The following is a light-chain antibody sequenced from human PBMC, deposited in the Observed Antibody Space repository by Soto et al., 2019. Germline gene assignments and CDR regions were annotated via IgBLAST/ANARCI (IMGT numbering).Light chain of an antibody. J-gene: IGKJ4*01. Sequence: AIQMTQSPSTLSASVGDRVTITCRASQSISSYLAWYQQKPGKAPKLLIYAASTLQSGVPSRFSGSGSGTDFTLTISCLQSEDFATYYCQQYYSYPLTFGGGTKVEIK. CDR2: AAS. CDR1: QSISSY. CDR3: QQYYSYPLT. V-gene: IGKV1-8*01.